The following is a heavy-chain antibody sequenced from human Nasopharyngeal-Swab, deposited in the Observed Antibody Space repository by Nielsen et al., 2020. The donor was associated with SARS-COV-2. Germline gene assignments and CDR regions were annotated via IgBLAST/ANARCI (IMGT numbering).Heavy chain of an antibody. J-gene: IGHJ6*02. V-gene: IGHV7-4-1*02. Sequence: ASVKVSCKASLYTFTSYAMNWVRQAPGQGLEWMGWINTNTGNPAYAQGFTGRFVFSLDTSVSTTYLQISSLKAEVTAVFYCARVRDAYYDFWSGYAMDVWGQGTTVTVSS. CDR1: LYTFTSYA. CDR2: INTNTGNP. CDR3: ARVRDAYYDFWSGYAMDV. D-gene: IGHD3-3*01.